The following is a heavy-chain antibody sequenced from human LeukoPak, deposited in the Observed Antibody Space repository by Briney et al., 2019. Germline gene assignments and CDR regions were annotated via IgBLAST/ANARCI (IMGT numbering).Heavy chain of an antibody. J-gene: IGHJ4*02. CDR2: IYYSGST. D-gene: IGHD4-11*01. Sequence: SETLSLTCTVSGGSISSYYWSWIRQPPGKGLEWIGYIYYSGSTNYNPSLKSRVTISVDTSKNQFSLKLSSVTAADTAVYYCARSRTGGRLQYYYFDYWGQGTLVTASS. V-gene: IGHV4-59*01. CDR1: GGSISSYY. CDR3: ARSRTGGRLQYYYFDY.